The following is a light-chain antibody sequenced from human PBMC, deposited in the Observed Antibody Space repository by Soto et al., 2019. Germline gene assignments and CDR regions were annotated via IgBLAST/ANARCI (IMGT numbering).Light chain of an antibody. V-gene: IGKV3-20*01. CDR3: QQYTGYT. Sequence: EIVLTQSPGTLSLSPGERATLSCRASQSVSSSYLAWYQQKPGQAPRLLIDGASGRATGIPDRFSGSGSGTDFTLTISRLEPEDFAVYYCQQYTGYTFGQGTKLEIK. CDR2: GAS. CDR1: QSVSSSY. J-gene: IGKJ2*01.